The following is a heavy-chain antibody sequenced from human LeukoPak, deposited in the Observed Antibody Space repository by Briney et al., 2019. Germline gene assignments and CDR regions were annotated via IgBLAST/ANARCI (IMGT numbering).Heavy chain of an antibody. Sequence: GGSLRLSCTGSGFSLGDYPISWVRQAPGKGLEWLGFITNNGYGETVEYAASVRGRFTISRDDSNSIAYLQLNNLQTDDTAVYYCLRALAATVGQWYFDYSGQGTRVSVSS. CDR2: ITNNGYGETV. V-gene: IGHV3-49*04. J-gene: IGHJ4*02. CDR1: GFSLGDYP. CDR3: LRALAATVGQWYFDY. D-gene: IGHD6-19*01.